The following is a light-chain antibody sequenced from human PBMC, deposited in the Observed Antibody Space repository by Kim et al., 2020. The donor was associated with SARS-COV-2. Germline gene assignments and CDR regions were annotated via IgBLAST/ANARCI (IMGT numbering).Light chain of an antibody. V-gene: IGKV3-15*01. CDR3: QQYNNWPIT. J-gene: IGKJ5*01. Sequence: VSPGERATSSCRASQTVTSSLAWYQQKPGQAPRLLNYGASARATGIPDRFSGNGSGTEFTLIISSLHSEDFAVYYCQQYNNWPITFGQGTRLEIK. CDR1: QTVTSS. CDR2: GAS.